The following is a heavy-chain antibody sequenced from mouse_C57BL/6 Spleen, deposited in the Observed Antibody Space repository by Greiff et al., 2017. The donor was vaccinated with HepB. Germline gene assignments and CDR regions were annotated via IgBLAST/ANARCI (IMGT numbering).Heavy chain of an antibody. CDR3: ARDYYGSSYEAMDY. CDR1: GYSITSGYY. CDR2: ISYDGSN. J-gene: IGHJ4*01. V-gene: IGHV3-6*01. D-gene: IGHD1-1*01. Sequence: QESGPGLVKPSQSLSLTCSVTGYSITSGYYWNWIRQFPGNKLEWMGYISYDGSNNYNPSLKNRISITRDTSKNQFFLKLNSVTTEDTATYYCARDYYGSSYEAMDYWGQRTSVTVSS.